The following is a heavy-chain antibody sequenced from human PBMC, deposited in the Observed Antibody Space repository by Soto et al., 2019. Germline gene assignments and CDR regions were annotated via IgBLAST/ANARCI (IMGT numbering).Heavy chain of an antibody. CDR2: ISGSGGST. D-gene: IGHD4-17*01. J-gene: IGHJ3*02. Sequence: PGGSLRLSCAASGFTFSSFAMSWVRQAPGKGLEWVSAISGSGGSTYHADSVKGRFTISRDNSKNTLYLQMNSLRAEDTAVYHCAKAKGDYPVWSFDMRGQGTMVTVSS. CDR3: AKAKGDYPVWSFDM. CDR1: GFTFSSFA. V-gene: IGHV3-23*01.